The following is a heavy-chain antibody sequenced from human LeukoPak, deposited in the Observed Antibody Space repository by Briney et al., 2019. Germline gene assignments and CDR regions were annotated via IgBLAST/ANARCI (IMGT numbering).Heavy chain of an antibody. D-gene: IGHD3-16*01. CDR3: ARDYDYLFAFDI. CDR1: GFTFSSYG. J-gene: IGHJ3*02. Sequence: GGSLRLSCAASGFTFSSYGMHWVRQAPGKGLEWVAVISYDGSNKYYADSVKGRFTISRDNSKNTLYLQMNSLRAEDTAVYYCARDYDYLFAFDIWGQGTMVTVSS. V-gene: IGHV3-30*03. CDR2: ISYDGSNK.